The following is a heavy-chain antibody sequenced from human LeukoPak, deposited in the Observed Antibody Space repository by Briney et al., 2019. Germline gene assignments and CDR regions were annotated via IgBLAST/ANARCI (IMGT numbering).Heavy chain of an antibody. J-gene: IGHJ4*02. D-gene: IGHD3-10*01. Sequence: GGSLRLSCAASGFTFSSYSMNWVRQAPGKGLEWVSSISSSSSYIYYADSVKGRFTISRDNAKNSLYLQMNSLRAEDTAVYYCARDLRSSPVLLWFGELGTNNYFDYWGQGTLVTVSS. CDR3: ARDLRSSPVLLWFGELGTNNYFDY. V-gene: IGHV3-21*01. CDR2: ISSSSSYI. CDR1: GFTFSSYS.